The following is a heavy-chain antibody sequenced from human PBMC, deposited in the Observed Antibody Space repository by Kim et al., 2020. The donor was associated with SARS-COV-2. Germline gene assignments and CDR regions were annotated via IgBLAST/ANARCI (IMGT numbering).Heavy chain of an antibody. Sequence: ADSVKGRFTISRDNAKNSLYLQMNSLRAEDTAVYYCARIMIVVANDAFDIWGQGTMVTVSS. V-gene: IGHV3-21*01. J-gene: IGHJ3*02. CDR3: ARIMIVVANDAFDI. D-gene: IGHD3-22*01.